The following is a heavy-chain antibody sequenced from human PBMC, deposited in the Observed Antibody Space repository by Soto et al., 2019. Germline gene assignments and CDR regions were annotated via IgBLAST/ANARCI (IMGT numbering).Heavy chain of an antibody. CDR3: ATARITMVRGVIIRSDWFDP. CDR2: FDPEDGET. D-gene: IGHD3-10*01. Sequence: ASVKVSCKVSGYTLTELSMHWVRQAPGKGLEWMGGFDPEDGETIYAQKFQGRVTMTEDTSTDTAYMDLSSLRSEDTAVYYCATARITMVRGVIIRSDWFDPWGQGTLVTVSS. J-gene: IGHJ5*02. CDR1: GYTLTELS. V-gene: IGHV1-24*01.